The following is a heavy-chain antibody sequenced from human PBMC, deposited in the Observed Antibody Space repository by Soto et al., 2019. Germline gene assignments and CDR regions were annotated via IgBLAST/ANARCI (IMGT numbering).Heavy chain of an antibody. CDR3: ARLGVDYYDGSGYSR. CDR2: IYYSGST. CDR1: GGSISSSSYY. D-gene: IGHD3-22*01. Sequence: PSETRSLTCTVSGGSISSSSYYWGWIRQPPGKGLEWIGSIYYSGSTYYNPSLKSRVTISVDTSKNQFSLKLSSVTAADTAVYYCARLGVDYYDGSGYSRWGQGTLVT. J-gene: IGHJ4*02. V-gene: IGHV4-39*01.